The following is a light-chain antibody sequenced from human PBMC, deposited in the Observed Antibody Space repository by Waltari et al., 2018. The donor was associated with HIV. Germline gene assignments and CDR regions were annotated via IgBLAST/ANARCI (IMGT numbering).Light chain of an antibody. CDR2: EDN. CDR1: ALAKKY. CDR3: YSTDLLSNQGM. V-gene: IGLV3-10*01. J-gene: IGLJ3*02. Sequence: STALTQPPSVSVSPGQTARITCSGAALAKKYVYWYQQKSGRAPLLIIYEDNKRPYGIPAKFSASTSGTVAALTISGAQAGDEGDYFCYSTDLLSNQGMFGGGTRLTVL.